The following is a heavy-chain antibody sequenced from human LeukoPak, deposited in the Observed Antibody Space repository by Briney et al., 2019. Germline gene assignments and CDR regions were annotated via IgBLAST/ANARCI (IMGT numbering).Heavy chain of an antibody. D-gene: IGHD3-22*01. CDR3: ARVGNYYDSSAYYWFDP. J-gene: IGHJ5*02. V-gene: IGHV4-59*01. Sequence: SETLSLTCTGSGGSISPYYWSWIRQPPGKGLEWIGYIYYSGSTNYNPSLESRVTISVDTSKNQFSLKLTSVTAADTAVYYCARVGNYYDSSAYYWFDPWGQGTLVTVSS. CDR1: GGSISPYY. CDR2: IYYSGST.